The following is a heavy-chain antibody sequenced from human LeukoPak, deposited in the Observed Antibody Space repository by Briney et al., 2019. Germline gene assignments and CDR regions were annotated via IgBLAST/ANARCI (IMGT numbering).Heavy chain of an antibody. D-gene: IGHD2-8*01. V-gene: IGHV4-34*01. CDR2: INHSGST. J-gene: IGHJ4*02. CDR3: ASSPYCTNGVCSYLRY. Sequence: SETLSLTCAVYGGSFSGYYWSWIRQPPGKGLEWIGEINHSGSTNYNPPLKSRVTISVDTSKNQFSLKLSSVTAADTAVYYCASSPYCTNGVCSYLRYWGQGTLVTVSS. CDR1: GGSFSGYY.